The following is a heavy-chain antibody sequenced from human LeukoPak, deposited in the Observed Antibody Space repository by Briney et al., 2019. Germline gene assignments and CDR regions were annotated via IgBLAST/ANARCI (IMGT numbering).Heavy chain of an antibody. J-gene: IGHJ3*02. CDR1: GYTFTGYY. D-gene: IGHD6-13*01. CDR3: AGFLGDSSPRGAFDI. V-gene: IGHV1-69*13. CDR2: IIPIFGTA. Sequence: SVKVSCKASGYTFTGYYMHWVRQDPGQRLEWIGGIIPIFGTANYAQKFQGRVTITADESTSTAYMELSSLRSEDTAVYYCAGFLGDSSPRGAFDIWGQGTMVTVSS.